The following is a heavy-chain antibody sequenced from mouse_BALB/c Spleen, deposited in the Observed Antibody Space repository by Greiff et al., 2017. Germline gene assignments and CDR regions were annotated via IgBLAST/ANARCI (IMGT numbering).Heavy chain of an antibody. CDR2: ISNGGGST. J-gene: IGHJ4*01. CDR1: GFTFSSYT. D-gene: IGHD3-1*01. Sequence: EVMLVESGGGLVQPGGSLKLSCAASGFTFSSYTMSWVRQTPEKRLEWVAYISNGGGSTYYPDTVKGRFTISRDNAKNTLYLQMSSLKSEDTAMYYCARRRAGSYYAMDYWGQGTSVTVSS. CDR3: ARRRAGSYYAMDY. V-gene: IGHV5-12-2*01.